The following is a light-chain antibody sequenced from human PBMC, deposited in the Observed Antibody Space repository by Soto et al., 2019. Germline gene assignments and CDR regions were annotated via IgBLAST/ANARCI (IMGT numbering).Light chain of an antibody. V-gene: IGLV2-8*01. CDR1: SSDVGFYNY. Sequence: QSALTQPPSASGSPGQSVTISCTGTSSDVGFYNYVSWYQQHPGKAPKLMIYDVTKRPSGVPDRFSGSKSGNTASLTVSGLQAEDEDDYYCSSYAGSNNYVVFGGGTKLTVL. J-gene: IGLJ2*01. CDR2: DVT. CDR3: SSYAGSNNYVV.